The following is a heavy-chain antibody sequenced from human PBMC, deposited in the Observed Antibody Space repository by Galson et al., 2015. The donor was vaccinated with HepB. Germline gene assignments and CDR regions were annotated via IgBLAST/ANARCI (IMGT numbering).Heavy chain of an antibody. CDR1: GGSFSGYY. CDR2: INHSGST. CDR3: AGTGRRDYYDSSGYYYY. Sequence: SETLSLTCAVYGGSFSGYYWSWIRQPPGKGLEWIGEINHSGSTNYNPSLKSRVTISVDTSKNQFSLKLSSVTAADTAVYYCAGTGRRDYYDSSGYYYYWGQGALVTVSS. V-gene: IGHV4-34*01. D-gene: IGHD3-22*01. J-gene: IGHJ4*02.